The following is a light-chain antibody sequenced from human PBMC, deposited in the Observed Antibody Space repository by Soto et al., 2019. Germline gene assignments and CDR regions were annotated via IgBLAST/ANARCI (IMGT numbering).Light chain of an antibody. Sequence: DIQMTQSPSSVSASVGDLVTITCRASQSISSWLAWYQQKPGKAPKLLIYAAATLASGVPARFSGIGSGTHFTLTISSLQPEDFGTYYCQRANSFPRTFGQGTKVDIK. V-gene: IGKV1-12*01. J-gene: IGKJ1*01. CDR1: QSISSW. CDR3: QRANSFPRT. CDR2: AAA.